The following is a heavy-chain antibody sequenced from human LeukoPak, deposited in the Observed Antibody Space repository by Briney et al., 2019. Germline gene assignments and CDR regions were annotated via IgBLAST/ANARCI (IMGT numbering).Heavy chain of an antibody. V-gene: IGHV1-8*01. CDR1: GFMFAKYD. CDR3: VRDGEGVAISVNYWFDP. J-gene: IGHJ5*02. CDR2: MNPNTGST. Sequence: ASVKVSCKASGFMFAKYDINWVRQASGQRLEWMGWMNPNTGSTGYAQTFQGRVTMTRDTATSTAYMELRGLRSEDTAVYYCVRDGEGVAISVNYWFDPWGQGTLVTVSS. D-gene: IGHD3-10*01.